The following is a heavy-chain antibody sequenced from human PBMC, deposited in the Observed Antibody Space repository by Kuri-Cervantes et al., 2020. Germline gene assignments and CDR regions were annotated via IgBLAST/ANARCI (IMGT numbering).Heavy chain of an antibody. D-gene: IGHD1-14*01. CDR1: GFTFSSYA. CDR3: AKVSLAGSTFHSLATLSGMDV. V-gene: IGHV3-30*02. CDR2: IWYDGSNK. Sequence: GGSLRLSCAASGFTFSSYAMHWVRQAPGKGLEWVAVIWYDGSNKYYADSVKGRFTISRDNSKNTLYLQMNSLRAEDTAVYYCAKVSLAGSTFHSLATLSGMDVWGQGTTVTVSS. J-gene: IGHJ6*02.